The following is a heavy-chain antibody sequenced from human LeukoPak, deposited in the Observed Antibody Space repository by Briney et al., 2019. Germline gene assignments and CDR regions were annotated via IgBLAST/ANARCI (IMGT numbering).Heavy chain of an antibody. J-gene: IGHJ4*02. V-gene: IGHV3-48*03. CDR2: MTASSVTF. CDR3: ARSLSGYDPLSAF. Sequence: PGGSLRLSCEVSGFTFSSYAMSWVRQVPGRGLECLAYMTASSVTFYYADFVRGRFTISRDNVRNSLFLQMNSLTVEDTAVYYCARSLSGYDPLSAFWGQGTLVTVSS. D-gene: IGHD5-12*01. CDR1: GFTFSSYA.